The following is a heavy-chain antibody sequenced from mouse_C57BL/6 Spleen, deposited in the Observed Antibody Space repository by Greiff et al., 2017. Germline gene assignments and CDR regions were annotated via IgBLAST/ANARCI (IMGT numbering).Heavy chain of an antibody. CDR1: GYTFTDYE. Sequence: VQLQQSGAELVRPGASVTLSCKASGYTFTDYEMHWVKQTPVHGLEWLGAIDPETGGTAYNQKFKGKAILTADKSSSTAYMELRSLTSEDSAVYYCTLVYYGILYYFDYWGQGTTLTVSS. V-gene: IGHV1-15*01. D-gene: IGHD2-1*01. J-gene: IGHJ2*01. CDR3: TLVYYGILYYFDY. CDR2: IDPETGGT.